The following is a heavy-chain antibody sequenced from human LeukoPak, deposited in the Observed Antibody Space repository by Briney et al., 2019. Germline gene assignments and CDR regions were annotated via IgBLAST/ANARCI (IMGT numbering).Heavy chain of an antibody. V-gene: IGHV1-2*02. D-gene: IGHD5-18*01. CDR2: INPNSGGT. J-gene: IGHJ4*02. Sequence: ASVKVSCKASGYTFTGYYMHWVRQAPGQGLEWMGWINPNSGGTNYAQKFQGRVTMTRDTSISTAYMELSRLRSDDTAVYYCARELWLGMVDDYWGQGTLVTVSP. CDR1: GYTFTGYY. CDR3: ARELWLGMVDDY.